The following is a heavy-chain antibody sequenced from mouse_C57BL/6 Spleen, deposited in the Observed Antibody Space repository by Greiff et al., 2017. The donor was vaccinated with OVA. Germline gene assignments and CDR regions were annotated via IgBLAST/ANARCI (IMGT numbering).Heavy chain of an antibody. J-gene: IGHJ4*01. Sequence: EVKLQESGGGLVKPGGSLKLSCAASGFTFSDYGMHWVRQAPEKGLEWVAYISSGSSTIYYADTVKGRFTISRDNAKNTLFLQMTSLRSEDTAMYYCANDYPYAMDYWGQGTSVTVSS. CDR3: ANDYPYAMDY. V-gene: IGHV5-17*01. D-gene: IGHD2-4*01. CDR1: GFTFSDYG. CDR2: ISSGSSTI.